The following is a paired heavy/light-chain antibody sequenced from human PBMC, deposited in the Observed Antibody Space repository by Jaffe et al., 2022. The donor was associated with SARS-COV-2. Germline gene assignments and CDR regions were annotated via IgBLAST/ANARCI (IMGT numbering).Heavy chain of an antibody. CDR1: GYTFTRYG. CDR3: ARGAGLLWFGELSGYFDF. CDR2: ISVYNGKT. D-gene: IGHD3-10*01. Sequence: QVQLVQSGGEVKKPGASVKVSCKASGYTFTRYGISWVRQAPGQGLEWMGWISVYNGKTNYAQKLQGRVTMTTDTSTSTAYMELRSLRSDDTAVYYCARGAGLLWFGELSGYFDFWGRGTLVTVSS. J-gene: IGHJ2*01. V-gene: IGHV1-18*01.
Light chain of an antibody. CDR1: QSVRSSY. J-gene: IGKJ1*01. CDR2: GAS. Sequence: EIVLTQSPGTLSLSPGEGVTLSCRAGQSVRSSYLAWYQQKPGQAPRLLIYGASSRASGIPDRFSGSGSGTDFTLTISRLEPEDFAVYYCQQYSDSPWTFGQGTKVEMK. V-gene: IGKV3-20*01. CDR3: QQYSDSPWT.